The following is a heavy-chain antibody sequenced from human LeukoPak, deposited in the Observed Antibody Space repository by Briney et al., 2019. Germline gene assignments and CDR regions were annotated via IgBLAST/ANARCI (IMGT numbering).Heavy chain of an antibody. Sequence: PSVTLSLIYALYGRSFSGYYWRWIRQPPGKGLECIGEINHSGSTNYNPSLKSRVTISVDTSKNQFSLKLSSVTAADTAVYYCARGRWLANYFDYWGQGTLVTVSS. D-gene: IGHD5-24*01. CDR1: GRSFSGYY. CDR3: ARGRWLANYFDY. CDR2: INHSGST. V-gene: IGHV4-34*01. J-gene: IGHJ4*02.